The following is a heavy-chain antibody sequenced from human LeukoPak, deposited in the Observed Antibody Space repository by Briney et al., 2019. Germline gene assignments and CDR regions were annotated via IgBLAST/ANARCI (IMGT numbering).Heavy chain of an antibody. CDR1: GYTFTGYY. CDR2: INPNSGGT. V-gene: IGHV1-2*04. D-gene: IGHD5-18*01. J-gene: IGHJ4*02. CDR3: ARGTGYSYGSVGY. Sequence: ASVKVSCKASGYTFTGYYMHWVRQAPGQGLEWMGWINPNSGGTNYAQKFQGWFTMTRDTSISTAYMELSRLRSDDTAVYYCARGTGYSYGSVGYWGQGTLVTVSS.